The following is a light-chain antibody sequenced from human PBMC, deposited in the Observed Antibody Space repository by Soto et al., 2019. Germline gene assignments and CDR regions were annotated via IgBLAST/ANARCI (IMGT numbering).Light chain of an antibody. CDR2: GIS. J-gene: IGKJ1*01. CDR1: QYISNY. V-gene: IGKV1-39*01. CDR3: QQSYNSPLT. Sequence: DIQMTQSPSTLSASVGDRDTITCRTSQYISNYLNWYQHKVGKAPNLLIYGISTLQVGVPSRFSGSGFGTDFSLTISSLQPADFGTYFCQQSYNSPLTFGQGTKVDIK.